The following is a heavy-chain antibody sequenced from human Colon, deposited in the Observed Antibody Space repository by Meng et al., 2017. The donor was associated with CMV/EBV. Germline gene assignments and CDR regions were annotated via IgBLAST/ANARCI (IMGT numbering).Heavy chain of an antibody. CDR2: ISTYNGNT. CDR1: GYTFNSYP. J-gene: IGHJ4*02. Sequence: QVQLVQSGAEVKKPGASVKVSCTASGYTFNSYPISWVRQAPGQGLEWMGWISTYNGNTNYAQKFQGRLTLTTDTSTSTAYMELRGLRSDDTAIYYCAREVEGSSSRYIDYWGQGTLVTVSS. D-gene: IGHD6-13*01. CDR3: AREVEGSSSRYIDY. V-gene: IGHV1-18*01.